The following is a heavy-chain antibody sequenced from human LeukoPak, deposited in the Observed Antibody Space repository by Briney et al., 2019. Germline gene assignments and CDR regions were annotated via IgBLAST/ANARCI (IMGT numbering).Heavy chain of an antibody. J-gene: IGHJ3*02. CDR3: AKSLYGSGNVFDI. V-gene: IGHV4-39*01. D-gene: IGHD4-17*01. CDR2: LYDSGST. CDR1: GGSISTSSYY. Sequence: SETLSLTCTVSGGSISTSSYYWGWIRQSPGKGLEWVGYLYDSGSTYYNPSLKSRVTISVDTSKNQFSLKLSSVTAADTAVYYCAKSLYGSGNVFDIWGQGTMVTVSS.